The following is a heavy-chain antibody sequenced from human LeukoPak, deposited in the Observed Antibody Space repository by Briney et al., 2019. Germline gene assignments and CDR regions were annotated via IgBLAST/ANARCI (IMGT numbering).Heavy chain of an antibody. CDR1: VDIVSSNSAA. CDR3: ARALLGPSGFDY. V-gene: IGHV6-1*01. CDR2: TYYRSKWYN. Sequence: SQTLSLTCAISVDIVSSNSAAWNWIRQPPSKGLEWLGGTYYRSKWYNDYAVSVKSRITINPDTSKNQFSLQLNSVTPEDTAVYYCARALLGPSGFDYWGQGTLVTVSS. J-gene: IGHJ4*02. D-gene: IGHD7-27*01.